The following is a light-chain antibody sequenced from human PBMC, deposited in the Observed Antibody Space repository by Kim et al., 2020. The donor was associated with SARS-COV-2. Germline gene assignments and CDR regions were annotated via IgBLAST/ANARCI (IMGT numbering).Light chain of an antibody. J-gene: IGLJ2*01. CDR1: SSDVGAYIF. V-gene: IGLV2-14*03. Sequence: GQAIANSCTGTSSDVGAYIFDSWYQQQTGKAPTLIIYDGSRRPSGVSNRFSGSKSGNRASLTIFGLQAEDEADYYCTSYTSTSTLVFGGGTQLTVL. CDR2: DGS. CDR3: TSYTSTSTLV.